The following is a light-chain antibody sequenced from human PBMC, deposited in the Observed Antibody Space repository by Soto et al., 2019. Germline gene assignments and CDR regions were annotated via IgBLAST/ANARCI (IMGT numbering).Light chain of an antibody. CDR2: DAS. Sequence: EVVLTQSPATLSLSPGERATLSCRASQSVSNFLAWYQQKPGQAPRLLIYDASNRATGIPARFSGSGSGTDFTLTISSLEPEDIAFYYCQHRNNWLTFGGGTKVEIK. CDR1: QSVSNF. V-gene: IGKV3-11*01. J-gene: IGKJ4*01. CDR3: QHRNNWLT.